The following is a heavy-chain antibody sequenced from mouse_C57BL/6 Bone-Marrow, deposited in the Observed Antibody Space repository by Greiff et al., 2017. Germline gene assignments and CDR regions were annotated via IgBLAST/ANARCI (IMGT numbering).Heavy chain of an antibody. V-gene: IGHV3-6*01. Sequence: VQLKESGPGLVKPSPSLSLTCSVTGYSITSGYYWNWIRQFPGNKLEWMGYISYDGSNNYNPSLKNRISITRDTSTNQFFLKLNSVTTEDTATYYGAGERYYYGSSFDYWGQGTTLTVSS. CDR3: AGERYYYGSSFDY. D-gene: IGHD1-1*01. CDR1: GYSITSGYY. CDR2: ISYDGSN. J-gene: IGHJ2*01.